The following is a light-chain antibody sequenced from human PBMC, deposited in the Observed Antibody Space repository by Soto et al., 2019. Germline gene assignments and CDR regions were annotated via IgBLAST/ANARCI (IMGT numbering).Light chain of an antibody. CDR1: QSVSNNY. Sequence: IVLTQSPGTLSLSQGERATLSCRASQSVSNNYLASYQQKPGQAPRPLIYGASNRATSIPDKFSASGSGTDFTLTISRLEAEDFAVYYCQQYGSSGTFGQGTKVDIK. CDR3: QQYGSSGT. CDR2: GAS. J-gene: IGKJ1*01. V-gene: IGKV3-20*01.